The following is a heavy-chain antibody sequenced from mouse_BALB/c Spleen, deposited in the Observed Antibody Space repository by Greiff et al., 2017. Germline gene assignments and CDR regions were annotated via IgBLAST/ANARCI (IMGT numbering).Heavy chain of an antibody. Sequence: VKLQESGPGLVAPSQSLSITCTVSGFSLTSYGVHWVRQPPGKGLEWLGVIWAGGSTNYNSALMSRLSISKDNSKSQVFLKMNSLQTDDTAMYYCARDRTTVAYYFDYWGQGTTLTVSS. V-gene: IGHV2-9*02. CDR1: GFSLTSYG. J-gene: IGHJ2*01. CDR3: ARDRTTVAYYFDY. CDR2: IWAGGST. D-gene: IGHD1-1*01.